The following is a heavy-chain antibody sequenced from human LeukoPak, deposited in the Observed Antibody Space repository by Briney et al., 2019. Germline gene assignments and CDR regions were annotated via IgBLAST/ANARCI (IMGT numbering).Heavy chain of an antibody. Sequence: PSETLSLTCSVSGGSIINYYWSWIRQPPGKGLEWLGYIYYSGSTNYNPALKSRVTISADTSKKQFSLKLSSVTAADTAVYYCARGQDWKSTTFDYWGQGTLVTVSS. D-gene: IGHD1-1*01. CDR3: ARGQDWKSTTFDY. J-gene: IGHJ4*02. V-gene: IGHV4-59*13. CDR2: IYYSGST. CDR1: GGSIINYY.